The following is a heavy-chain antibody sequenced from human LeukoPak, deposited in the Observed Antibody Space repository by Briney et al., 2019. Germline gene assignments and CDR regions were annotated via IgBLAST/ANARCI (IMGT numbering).Heavy chain of an antibody. CDR2: ISGSGGST. J-gene: IGHJ4*02. CDR1: GFTFSSYA. CDR3: AKNPYYGDYFSDY. Sequence: GGSLRLSCAASGFTFSSYAMSWVRQAPGKGLEWVSAISGSGGSTYYADSVKGRFTISRDNSKNTLYLQMNSLRAKDTAVYYCAKNPYYGDYFSDYWGQGTLVTVSS. D-gene: IGHD4-17*01. V-gene: IGHV3-23*01.